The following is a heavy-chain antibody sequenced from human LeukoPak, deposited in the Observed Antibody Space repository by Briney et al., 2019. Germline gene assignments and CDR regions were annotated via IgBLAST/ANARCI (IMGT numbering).Heavy chain of an antibody. CDR1: GYTFTGYY. V-gene: IGHV1-2*02. J-gene: IGHJ4*02. CDR3: ARSNGFLEWLFHY. D-gene: IGHD3-3*01. CDR2: INPNSGGT. Sequence: ASVKVSCKASGYTFTGYYMHWVRQAPGQGLEWMGWINPNSGGTNYAQKFQGRVTMTRDTSISTAYMELSRLRSDDTAVYYCARSNGFLEWLFHYWGQGTLVTVSS.